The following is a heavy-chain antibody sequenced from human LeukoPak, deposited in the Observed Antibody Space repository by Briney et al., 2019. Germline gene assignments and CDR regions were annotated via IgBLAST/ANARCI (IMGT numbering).Heavy chain of an antibody. J-gene: IGHJ4*02. CDR1: GFTFSSYG. Sequence: GGSLRLSCAASGFTFSSYGMHWVRQAPGKGLEWVAFIRDDGGNKYYADSVKGRFTISRDNSKKTLYLQMNSLRAEDTAVYYCARAGYGSGSYFDYWGQGTLVTVSS. V-gene: IGHV3-30*02. CDR2: IRDDGGNK. CDR3: ARAGYGSGSYFDY. D-gene: IGHD3-10*01.